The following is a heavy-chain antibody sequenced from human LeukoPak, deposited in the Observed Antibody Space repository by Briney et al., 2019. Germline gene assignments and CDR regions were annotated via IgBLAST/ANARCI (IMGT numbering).Heavy chain of an antibody. Sequence: ASVKVSCKASGYTFTSYGISWVRQAPGQGLEWMGWISAYNGNTNYAQKFQGRVTITTEESTSTAYMELSSLRSEDTAVYYCARTIVALLTTYYMDVWGKGTTVTVSS. D-gene: IGHD4/OR15-4a*01. J-gene: IGHJ6*03. CDR1: GYTFTSYG. CDR3: ARTIVALLTTYYMDV. V-gene: IGHV1-18*01. CDR2: ISAYNGNT.